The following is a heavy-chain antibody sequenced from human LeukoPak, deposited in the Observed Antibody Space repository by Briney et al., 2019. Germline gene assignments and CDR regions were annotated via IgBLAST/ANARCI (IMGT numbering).Heavy chain of an antibody. CDR2: ISGSGGST. J-gene: IGHJ4*02. D-gene: IGHD3-22*01. CDR3: ANSDYYDSSGHPNSLAY. Sequence: SGGSLRLSCAASGFTFSSNAMSWVRQAPGKGLEWVSAISGSGGSTYYADSVKGRFTISRDNSKNTLYLQMNSLRAEDTAVYYCANSDYYDSSGHPNSLAYWGEGTLVTVSS. CDR1: GFTFSSNA. V-gene: IGHV3-23*01.